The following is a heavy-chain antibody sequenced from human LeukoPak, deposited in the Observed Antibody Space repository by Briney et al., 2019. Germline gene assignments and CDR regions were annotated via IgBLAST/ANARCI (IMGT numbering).Heavy chain of an antibody. CDR1: GGSISSYF. J-gene: IGHJ4*02. V-gene: IGHV4-4*07. CDR3: AREDPLVAARGLDY. Sequence: PSETLSLTCTVSGGSISSYFWSWIRQPAGKGLERIGRIYTSGTTNYNTTLKSRLTMSVDTSKNQSSLRLSSVTAADTAVYYCAREDPLVAARGLDYWGQGTLVTVSS. CDR2: IYTSGTT. D-gene: IGHD2-15*01.